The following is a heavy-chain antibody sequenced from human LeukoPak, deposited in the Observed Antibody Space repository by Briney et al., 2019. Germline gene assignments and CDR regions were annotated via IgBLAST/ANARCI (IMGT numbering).Heavy chain of an antibody. Sequence: GGSLRLSCAASGFTFNTYGMHWVRQAPGKALEWVSAITPRGTNTYYADSVKGRFTISRDNSKNTLYLQMTSLRAEDTALYYCARRTCSGGTCYPLDSWGQGALVTVSS. CDR3: ARRTCSGGTCYPLDS. CDR1: GFTFNTYG. J-gene: IGHJ4*02. CDR2: ITPRGTNT. V-gene: IGHV3-23*01. D-gene: IGHD2-15*01.